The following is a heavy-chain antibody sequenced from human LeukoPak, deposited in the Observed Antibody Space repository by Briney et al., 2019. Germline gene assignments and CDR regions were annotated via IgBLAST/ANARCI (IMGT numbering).Heavy chain of an antibody. CDR1: GFTFSNAW. J-gene: IGHJ3*02. CDR2: ISSDSTI. V-gene: IGHV3-69-1*01. Sequence: GGSLRLSCAASGFTFSNAWMSWVRQAPGKGLEWVSYISSDSTISYADSVKGRFTISRDNAKNSLYLQMNSLRDEDTAVYYCARTSLRAFHIWGQGTMVTVSS. CDR3: ARTSLRAFHI.